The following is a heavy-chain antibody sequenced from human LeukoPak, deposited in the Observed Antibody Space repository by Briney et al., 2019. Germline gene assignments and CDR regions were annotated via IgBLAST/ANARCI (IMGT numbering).Heavy chain of an antibody. J-gene: IGHJ4*02. CDR1: GFTFSSYA. V-gene: IGHV3-30-3*01. CDR2: ISYDGSNK. Sequence: GGSLRLSCAASGFTFSSYAMHWVRQAPGKELEWEAVISYDGSNKYYADSVKGRFTISRDNSKNTLYLQMNSLRAEDTAVYYCARGGSIAVAGTFDYWGQGTLVTVSS. D-gene: IGHD6-19*01. CDR3: ARGGSIAVAGTFDY.